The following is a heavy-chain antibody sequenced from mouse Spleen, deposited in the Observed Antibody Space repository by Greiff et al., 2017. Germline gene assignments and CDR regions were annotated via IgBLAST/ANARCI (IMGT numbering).Heavy chain of an antibody. J-gene: IGHJ2*01. CDR1: GYTFTDYY. CDR3: ARAKYGKPYFDY. Sequence: EVQLQQSGPELVKPGASVKISCKASGYTFTDYYMNWVKQSHGKSLEWIGDINPNNGGTSYNQKFKGKATLTVDKSSSTAYMELRSLTSEDSAVYYCARAKYGKPYFDYWGQGTTLTVSS. V-gene: IGHV1-26*01. CDR2: INPNNGGT. D-gene: IGHD2-10*02.